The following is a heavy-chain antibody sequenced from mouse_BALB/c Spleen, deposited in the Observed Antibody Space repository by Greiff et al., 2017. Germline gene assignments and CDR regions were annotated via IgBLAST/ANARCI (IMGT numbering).Heavy chain of an antibody. J-gene: IGHJ4*01. Sequence: EVHLVESGGGLVQPGGSRKLSCAASGFTFSSFGMHWVRQTPEKGLEWVAEIRLKSNNYATHYAESVKGRFTISRDDSKSSVYLQMNNLRAEDTGIYYCTRHDSSFVYAMDYWGQGTSVTVSS. V-gene: IGHV6-6*02. D-gene: IGHD1-1*01. CDR3: TRHDSSFVYAMDY. CDR1: GFTFSSFG. CDR2: IRLKSNNYAT.